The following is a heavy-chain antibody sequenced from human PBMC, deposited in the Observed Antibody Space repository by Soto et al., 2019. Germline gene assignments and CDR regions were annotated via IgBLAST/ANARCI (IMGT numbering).Heavy chain of an antibody. CDR1: GGSISSGGYY. CDR3: ARAITIFGVVISAPPPYYFDY. CDR2: IYYSGST. V-gene: IGHV4-31*03. Sequence: QVQLQESGPGLVKPSQTLSLTCTVSGGSISSGGYYWSWIRQHPGKGLEWIGYIYYSGSTYYNPSLKSRVTISVDTSKNQFSLKLSSVTAADTAVYYCARAITIFGVVISAPPPYYFDYWGQGTLVTVSS. D-gene: IGHD3-3*01. J-gene: IGHJ4*02.